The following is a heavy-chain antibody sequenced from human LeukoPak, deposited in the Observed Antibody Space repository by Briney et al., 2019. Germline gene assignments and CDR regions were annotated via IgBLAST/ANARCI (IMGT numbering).Heavy chain of an antibody. J-gene: IGHJ4*02. Sequence: GGSLRLSCAASGFIFSGSSMHWVRQAPGKGLEWVCFIRFDATNKYYADSVKGRFTISRDNSNNTLYFQLNNVRTEDTATYFCAKEQYPGYFDFWGQGTLVTVSA. CDR1: GFIFSGSS. CDR3: AKEQYPGYFDF. V-gene: IGHV3-30*02. D-gene: IGHD1-14*01. CDR2: IRFDATNK.